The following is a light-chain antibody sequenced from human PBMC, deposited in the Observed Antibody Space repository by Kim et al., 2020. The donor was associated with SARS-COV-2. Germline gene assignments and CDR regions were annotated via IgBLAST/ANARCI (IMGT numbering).Light chain of an antibody. CDR1: QSVSSSY. V-gene: IGKV3-20*01. J-gene: IGKJ2*03. CDR3: KQYGSSQPFS. Sequence: EIVLTQSPGTLSLSPGERATLSCRASQSVSSSYLAWYQQKPGQAPRLLIYGASSRATGIPDRFSGSGSGTDFTLTISRLEPEDFAVYYCKQYGSSQPFSFGQGTKLEI. CDR2: GAS.